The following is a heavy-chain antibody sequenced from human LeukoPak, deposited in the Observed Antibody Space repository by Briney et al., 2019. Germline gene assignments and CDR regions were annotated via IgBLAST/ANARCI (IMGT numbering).Heavy chain of an antibody. CDR1: GFTFSSYG. V-gene: IGHV3-30*18. CDR2: ISYDGNNK. Sequence: GRSLRLSCAASGFTFSSYGMHWVRQAPGKGLGWVAVISYDGNNKYYTDSVKGRFTISRDNSKNTLYLQMNSLRAEDTAVYYCAKVGLTVTTILDYFDYWGQGTLVTVSP. J-gene: IGHJ4*02. CDR3: AKVGLTVTTILDYFDY. D-gene: IGHD4-11*01.